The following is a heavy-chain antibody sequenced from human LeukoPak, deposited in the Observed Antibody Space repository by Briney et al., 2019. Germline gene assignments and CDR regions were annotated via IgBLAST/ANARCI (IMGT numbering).Heavy chain of an antibody. V-gene: IGHV3-48*02. CDR3: ARGSGSSWYVHYYFDY. J-gene: IGHJ4*02. D-gene: IGHD6-13*01. CDR2: ISSTGNTI. Sequence: GGSLRLSCAASGFTFSSYNMNWVRQAPGMGLERVSFISSTGNTIYYADSVKGRFTISRDNAKNSLYLQMNSLRDEDTAVYYCARGSGSSWYVHYYFDYWGQGTLVTVSS. CDR1: GFTFSSYN.